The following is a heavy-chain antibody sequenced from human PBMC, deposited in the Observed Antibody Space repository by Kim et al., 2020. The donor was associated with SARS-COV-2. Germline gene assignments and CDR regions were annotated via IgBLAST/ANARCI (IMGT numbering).Heavy chain of an antibody. V-gene: IGHV4-59*08. CDR1: GGSISSYY. J-gene: IGHJ5*02. CDR3: ARGAIFGVVTTYSWFDP. CDR2: IYYSGST. D-gene: IGHD3-3*01. Sequence: SETLSLTCTVSGGSISSYYWSWIRQPPGKGLEWIGYIYYSGSTNYNPSLKSRVTISVDTSKNQFSLKLSSVTAADTAVYYCARGAIFGVVTTYSWFDPWGQGTLVTVSS.